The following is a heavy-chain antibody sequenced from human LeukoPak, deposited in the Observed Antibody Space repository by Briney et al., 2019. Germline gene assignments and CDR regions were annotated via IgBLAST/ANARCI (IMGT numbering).Heavy chain of an antibody. Sequence: HPGGSLRLSCAASGFTVSSNYMSWVRQAPGKGLEWVSVIYSGGSTYYADSVKGRFTISRDNSKNTLYLQMNSLRAEDTAVYYCARSLRPVWGSYRHYFDYWGQGTLVAVSS. V-gene: IGHV3-66*01. CDR2: IYSGGST. D-gene: IGHD3-16*02. CDR3: ARSLRPVWGSYRHYFDY. J-gene: IGHJ4*02. CDR1: GFTVSSNY.